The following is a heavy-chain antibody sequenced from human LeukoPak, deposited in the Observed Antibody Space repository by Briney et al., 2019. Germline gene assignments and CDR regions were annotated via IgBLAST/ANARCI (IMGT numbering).Heavy chain of an antibody. Sequence: MPSETLSLTCTVSDYSISSGYYWGWIRQPPGKGLEWIGSISHSGSTYYNPSLKSRVTISVDRSKNQFSLKLSSVTAADTAVYYCARGGAVTTGTYDHPDYFDYWGQGTLVTVSS. CDR1: DYSISSGYY. J-gene: IGHJ4*02. CDR3: ARGGAVTTGTYDHPDYFDY. V-gene: IGHV4-38-2*02. CDR2: ISHSGST. D-gene: IGHD1-14*01.